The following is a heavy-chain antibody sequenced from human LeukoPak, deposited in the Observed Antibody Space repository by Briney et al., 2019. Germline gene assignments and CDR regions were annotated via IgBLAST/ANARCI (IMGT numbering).Heavy chain of an antibody. Sequence: ASVKVSCKASGGTFNNYAINWVRQAPGQGLEWRGRIIPILGVPDYAQRFQGRVTITADISTTTAYMELSSLRSEDTAVYYCARGRYYGSGTYYLDAAYWGQGTLVTVSS. D-gene: IGHD3-10*01. CDR1: GGTFNNYA. V-gene: IGHV1-69*04. J-gene: IGHJ4*02. CDR2: IIPILGVP. CDR3: ARGRYYGSGTYYLDAAY.